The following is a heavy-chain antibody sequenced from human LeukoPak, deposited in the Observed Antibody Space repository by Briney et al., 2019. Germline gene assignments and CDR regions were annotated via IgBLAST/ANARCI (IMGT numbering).Heavy chain of an antibody. J-gene: IGHJ3*01. CDR1: EYTFSGHF. V-gene: IGHV1-2*02. CDR3: AQSIAVPRIPTFDV. Sequence: AASVKVSCKASEYTFSGHFIHWMRQAPGQGLEWVGWINPNSGGTNYAQKFQGRVTLTRDTSAGTAYMDLSSLRPDDTAVYYCAQSIAVPRIPTFDVWGQGTVVAVSS. D-gene: IGHD6-19*01. CDR2: INPNSGGT.